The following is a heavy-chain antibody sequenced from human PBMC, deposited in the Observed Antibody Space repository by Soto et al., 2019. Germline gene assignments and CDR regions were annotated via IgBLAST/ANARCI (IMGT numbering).Heavy chain of an antibody. CDR3: ARGSTTGVGFDY. D-gene: IGHD3-9*01. CDR2: IYHSGST. CDR1: GGSIIISNL. V-gene: IGHV4-4*02. Sequence: SETLSLTCVVSGGSIIISNLWSWVRQPPGKGLEWIGEIYHSGSTNYNPSLKSRVTISVDKSKNQFSLKLSSVTAADTAVYYCARGSTTGVGFDYWGQGTLVTVSS. J-gene: IGHJ4*02.